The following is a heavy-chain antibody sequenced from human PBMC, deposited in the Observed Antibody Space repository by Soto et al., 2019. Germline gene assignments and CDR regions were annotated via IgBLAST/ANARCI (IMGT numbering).Heavy chain of an antibody. V-gene: IGHV1-2*04. J-gene: IGHJ4*02. Sequence: GASVKVSCKASGYTFTGHYLHWVRQAPGQGLEWMGWINANSGATNYAQKFQGWVTLTRDTSISTTYMELNRLKFDDTAVYYCARELSSSWFDTWGQGTLVTV. CDR2: INANSGAT. CDR3: ARELSSSWFDT. CDR1: GYTFTGHY. D-gene: IGHD2-2*01.